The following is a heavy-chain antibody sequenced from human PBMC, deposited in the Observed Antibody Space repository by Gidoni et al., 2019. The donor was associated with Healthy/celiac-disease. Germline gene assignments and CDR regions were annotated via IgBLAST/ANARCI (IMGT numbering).Heavy chain of an antibody. V-gene: IGHV5-51*01. J-gene: IGHJ4*02. CDR3: ARLSRRTIFGVVISPLFDY. Sequence: EVQLVQSGAEVKKPGESLKISCKGSGYSFTSYWIGWVRQMPGKGLEWMGIIYPGDSDTRYSPSFQGQVTISADKSISTAYLQWSSLKASDTAMYYCARLSRRTIFGVVISPLFDYWGQGTLVTVSS. CDR2: IYPGDSDT. D-gene: IGHD3-3*01. CDR1: GYSFTSYW.